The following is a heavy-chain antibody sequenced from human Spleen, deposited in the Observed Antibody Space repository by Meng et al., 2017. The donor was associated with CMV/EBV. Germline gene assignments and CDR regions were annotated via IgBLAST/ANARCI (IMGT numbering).Heavy chain of an antibody. V-gene: IGHV3-23*01. J-gene: IGHJ4*02. CDR2: ISGSGGTT. CDR3: AKAARAMLAQYYFDY. Sequence: GESLKISCAASGFIFTNYAMTWVRQAPGKGLEWVSAISGSGGTTYYADSVKGRFTISRDNSKNTLSLQMNSLRAEDTAVYYCAKAARAMLAQYYFDYWGQGTLVTVSS. CDR1: GFIFTNYA. D-gene: IGHD3-16*01.